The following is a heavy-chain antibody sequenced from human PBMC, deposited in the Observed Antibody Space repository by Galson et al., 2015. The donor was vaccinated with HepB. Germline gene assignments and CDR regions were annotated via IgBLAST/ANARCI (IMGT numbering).Heavy chain of an antibody. V-gene: IGHV3-33*01. CDR1: GFTFSNFG. Sequence: SLRLSCAASGFTFSNFGMHWVRQAPGKGLEWVAVIWYDGSYKFYGDSVKGRFTVSRDNSKNTMYLEMNTLRVEDTAVYFCARDQRQFNAFDVWGQGTMVIVSS. D-gene: IGHD6-19*01. CDR3: ARDQRQFNAFDV. CDR2: IWYDGSYK. J-gene: IGHJ3*01.